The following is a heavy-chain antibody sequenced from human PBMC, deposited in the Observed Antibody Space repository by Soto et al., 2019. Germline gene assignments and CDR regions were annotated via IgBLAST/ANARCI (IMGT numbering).Heavy chain of an antibody. D-gene: IGHD6-25*01. CDR1: GDPVTELS. Sequence: QVQLVQSGPEVRKPGASVKVSCGVSGDPVTELSIHWVRQAPGKGLEWLGGFDPEDGETLYAPSFRGRVSMTEDTAPDTAYMELTSLRSDDTAVYYCATGRDRQRLSSQFFDSWGQGTLVTVSS. CDR3: ATGRDRQRLSSQFFDS. CDR2: FDPEDGET. V-gene: IGHV1-24*01. J-gene: IGHJ4*02.